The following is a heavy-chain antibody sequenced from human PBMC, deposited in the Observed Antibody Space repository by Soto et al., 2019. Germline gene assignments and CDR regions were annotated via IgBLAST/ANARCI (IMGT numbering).Heavy chain of an antibody. D-gene: IGHD3-22*01. CDR3: AKDQYYYDSSGYYIDY. J-gene: IGHJ4*02. CDR2: ISYDGSNK. V-gene: IGHV3-30*18. CDR1: GFTFSSYG. Sequence: PGGSLRLSCAASGFTFSSYGMHWVRQAPGKGLEWVAVISYDGSNKYYADSVKGRFTISRDNSKNTLYLQMNSLRAEDTAVYYCAKDQYYYDSSGYYIDYWGQGTLVTVSS.